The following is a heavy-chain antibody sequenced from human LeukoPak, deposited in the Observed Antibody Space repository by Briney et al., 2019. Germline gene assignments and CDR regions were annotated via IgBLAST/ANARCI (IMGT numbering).Heavy chain of an antibody. D-gene: IGHD2-15*01. Sequence: ASVKVSCKVSGYTLTELSMHWVRQAPGKGLEWMGGFDPEDGETIYAQKFQGRVTMTEDTSIDTAYMELSNLRSEDTAVYYCATGGYCSGGSCHWGQGTLVTVSS. CDR2: FDPEDGET. CDR1: GYTLTELS. J-gene: IGHJ4*02. CDR3: ATGGYCSGGSCH. V-gene: IGHV1-24*01.